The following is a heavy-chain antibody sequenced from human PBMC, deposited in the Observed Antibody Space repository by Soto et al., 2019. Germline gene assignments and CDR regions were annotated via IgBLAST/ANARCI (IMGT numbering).Heavy chain of an antibody. CDR1: GFTFGDYA. D-gene: IGHD3-16*02. J-gene: IGHJ3*02. CDR2: IRSKAYGGTT. V-gene: IGHV3-49*04. CDR3: TRVLAPLITFGGVIVIPDAFDI. Sequence: PGGSLRLSCTASGFTFGDYAMSWVRQAPGKGLEWVGFIRSKAYGGTTEYAASVKGRFTISRDDSKSIAYLQMNSLKTEDTAVYYCTRVLAPLITFGGVIVIPDAFDIWGQGTMVTVS.